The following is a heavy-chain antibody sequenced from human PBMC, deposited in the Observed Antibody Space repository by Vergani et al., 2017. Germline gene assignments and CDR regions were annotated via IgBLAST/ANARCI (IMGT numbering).Heavy chain of an antibody. D-gene: IGHD6-19*01. Sequence: QVQLVQSGADVKKLGSSVKVSCKASGGPFSSYAISWVRQPPGQGLEWMGGIIPIFGTANYTQKFQGRVTITADESTSTAYMELSSLRSEDTAVYYCARLCSSGWYKGCGMDVWGQGTTVTVSS. V-gene: IGHV1-69*01. CDR3: ARLCSSGWYKGCGMDV. J-gene: IGHJ6*02. CDR2: IIPIFGTA. CDR1: GGPFSSYA.